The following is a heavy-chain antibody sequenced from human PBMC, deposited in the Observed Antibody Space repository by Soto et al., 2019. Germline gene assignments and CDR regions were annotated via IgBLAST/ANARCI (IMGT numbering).Heavy chain of an antibody. V-gene: IGHV5-51*01. D-gene: IGHD3-22*01. CDR3: ARHSAMIVYGYAFDI. Sequence: VESLTISCKGSGYSFTSYWIVWVRQMPGKGLGWMGIIYPGDSDTRYSPSFQGQVTISADKSISTAYLQWSSLKASDTAMYYCARHSAMIVYGYAFDIWGQGTMVTVSS. J-gene: IGHJ3*02. CDR2: IYPGDSDT. CDR1: GYSFTSYW.